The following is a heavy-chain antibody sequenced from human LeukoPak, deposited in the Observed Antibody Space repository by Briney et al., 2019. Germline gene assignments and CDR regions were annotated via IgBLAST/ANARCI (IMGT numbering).Heavy chain of an antibody. CDR2: IYSGGST. V-gene: IGHV3-53*01. Sequence: GGSLRLSCAASGFTISSYSMNWVRQAPGKGLEWDSVIYSGGSTYYADSVKGRFTISRDNSKSTLYIQMNSLRAEDTAVYYCARAKPKNMVRGLIMRRESRYYFDYWGQGTLVTVSS. CDR3: ARAKPKNMVRGLIMRRESRYYFDY. CDR1: GFTISSYS. D-gene: IGHD3-10*01. J-gene: IGHJ4*02.